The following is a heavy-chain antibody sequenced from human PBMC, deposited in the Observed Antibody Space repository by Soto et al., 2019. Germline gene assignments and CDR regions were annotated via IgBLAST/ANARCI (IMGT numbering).Heavy chain of an antibody. V-gene: IGHV4-39*01. CDR1: GGSISTSNW. CDR3: ARLYYAGSPYYPPGY. Sequence: SETLSLTCAVSGGSISTSNWWSWVRQPPGKGLEWIGIISYSGSTYFNPSLKSRVTISVDASKNQFSLKLTSVTAADTAVYFCARLYYAGSPYYPPGYWGQGTLVTVSS. CDR2: ISYSGST. D-gene: IGHD3-22*01. J-gene: IGHJ4*02.